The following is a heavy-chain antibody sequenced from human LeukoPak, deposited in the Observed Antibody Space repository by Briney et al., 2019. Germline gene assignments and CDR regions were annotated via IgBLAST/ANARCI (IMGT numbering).Heavy chain of an antibody. CDR3: ARDPSVTVTNAFDI. CDR1: GFTFRSLG. V-gene: IGHV3-7*01. Sequence: PGGSLRLSCAASGFTFRSLGMRWLRQAPGKGLEWVANIKQDGSEKYYVDSVKGRFTISRDNAKNSLYLQMNSLRAEDTAVYYCARDPSVTVTNAFDIWGQGTMVTVSS. D-gene: IGHD4-11*01. J-gene: IGHJ3*02. CDR2: IKQDGSEK.